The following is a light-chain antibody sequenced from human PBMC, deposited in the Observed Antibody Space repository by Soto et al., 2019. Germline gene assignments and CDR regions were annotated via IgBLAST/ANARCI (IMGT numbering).Light chain of an antibody. CDR3: AAWDDSLNGYV. J-gene: IGLJ1*01. Sequence: QLVLTQPPSVSGTPGQRVTVSCSGSSSNIGSNSVNWYKQFPGAGPTLLIYNNNQRPSGVPDRISDSKSGTSASLAISGLQSEDEADYFCAAWDDSLNGYVFGTGTKVTVL. CDR2: NNN. V-gene: IGLV1-44*01. CDR1: SSNIGSNS.